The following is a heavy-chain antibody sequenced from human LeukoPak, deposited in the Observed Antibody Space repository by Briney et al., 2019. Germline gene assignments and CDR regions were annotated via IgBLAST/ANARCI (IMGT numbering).Heavy chain of an antibody. CDR2: ISGNGITI. D-gene: IGHD4-17*01. CDR3: ARVGAGDEGNY. CDR1: GFTFNDYY. Sequence: GGSLRLSCAASGFTFNDYYMSWVRRAPGKGLEWVSYISGNGITIYYADSVKGRFTISRDNAKNSLYLQMNSLRAEDTAVYYCARVGAGDEGNYWGQGTLVTVSS. V-gene: IGHV3-11*04. J-gene: IGHJ4*02.